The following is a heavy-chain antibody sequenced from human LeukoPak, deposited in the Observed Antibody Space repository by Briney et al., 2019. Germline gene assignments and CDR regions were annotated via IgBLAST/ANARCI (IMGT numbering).Heavy chain of an antibody. J-gene: IGHJ5*02. Sequence: SETLSLTCTVSGGSISSGGYYWSWIRQPPGKRLEWIGYIYYSGSTNYNPSLKSRVTISVDTSKNQFSLKLSSVTAADTAVYYCARGCSSTSCLGNWFDPWGQGTLVTVSS. CDR1: GGSISSGGYY. D-gene: IGHD2-2*01. V-gene: IGHV4-61*08. CDR3: ARGCSSTSCLGNWFDP. CDR2: IYYSGST.